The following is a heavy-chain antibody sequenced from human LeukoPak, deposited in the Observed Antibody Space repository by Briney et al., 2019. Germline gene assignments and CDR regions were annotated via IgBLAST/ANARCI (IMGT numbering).Heavy chain of an antibody. D-gene: IGHD5-24*01. CDR1: VFTFSRLS. V-gene: IGHV3-21*01. Sequence: GGTLRLSCAASVFTFSRLSVIGVTDAPRKGLEWGLAIRSKSRYIYYTEALRRRFTISRDNAKNSLYLQMNSLRAEDTAVYYCAKLVERATIPLDYWGQGTLVTVSS. CDR3: AKLVERATIPLDY. CDR2: IRSKSRYI. J-gene: IGHJ4*02.